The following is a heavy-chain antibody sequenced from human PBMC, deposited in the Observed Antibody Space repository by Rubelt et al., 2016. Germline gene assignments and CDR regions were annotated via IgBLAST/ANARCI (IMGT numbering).Heavy chain of an antibody. D-gene: IGHD7-27*01. CDR2: IYHSWST. CDR1: GGSLSSSNW. CDR3: ARETGEPPNLYFDL. Sequence: ESGPGLVKPSGTLSLTCAVSGGSLSSSNWWSWVRQPPGKGLEWIGEIYHSWSTNYNPSLKSRVTISVDKSKNQFSLKLSSVTAADTAVYYCARETGEPPNLYFDLWGRGTLVTVSS. V-gene: IGHV4-4*02. J-gene: IGHJ2*01.